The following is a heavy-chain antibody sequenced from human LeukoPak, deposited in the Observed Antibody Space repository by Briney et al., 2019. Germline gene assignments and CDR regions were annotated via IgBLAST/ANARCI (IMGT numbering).Heavy chain of an antibody. Sequence: GGSLRLSRAASGFTFSSYAMSWVRQAPGKGLEWVSGISGSGGSTYYADSVKGRFTISRDNSKNTLYLQMNSLRAEDTAVYYCAKDGREWPRSLDYWGQGTLVTISS. J-gene: IGHJ4*02. CDR1: GFTFSSYA. D-gene: IGHD5-12*01. CDR2: ISGSGGST. V-gene: IGHV3-23*01. CDR3: AKDGREWPRSLDY.